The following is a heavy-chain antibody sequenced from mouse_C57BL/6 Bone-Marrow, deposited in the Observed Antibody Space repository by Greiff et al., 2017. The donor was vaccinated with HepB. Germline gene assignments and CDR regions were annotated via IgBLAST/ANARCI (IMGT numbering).Heavy chain of an antibody. CDR3: ACTVVAP. V-gene: IGHV1-26*01. J-gene: IGHJ4*01. CDR2: INPNNGGT. D-gene: IGHD1-1*01. CDR1: GYTFTDYY. Sequence: VQLQQSGPELVKPGASVKISCKASGYTFTDYYMNWVKQSHGKSLEWIGDINPNNGGTSYNQKFKGKATLTVDKSSSTAYMELRSLTTEDSAIYYCACTVVAPWGQGTSVTVSS.